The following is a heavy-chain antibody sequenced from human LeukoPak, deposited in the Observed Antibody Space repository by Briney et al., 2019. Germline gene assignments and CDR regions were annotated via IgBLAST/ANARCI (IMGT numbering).Heavy chain of an antibody. J-gene: IGHJ6*03. V-gene: IGHV1-8*01. Sequence: ASVKVSCKASGYTFTSYDINWVRQATGQGLEWMGWMNPNSGSTGYAQKFQGRVTMTRNTSISTAYMELSSLRSEDTAVYYCARDMTATYYYYMDVWGKGTTVTVSS. CDR1: GYTFTSYD. CDR3: ARDMTATYYYYMDV. D-gene: IGHD3-16*01. CDR2: MNPNSGST.